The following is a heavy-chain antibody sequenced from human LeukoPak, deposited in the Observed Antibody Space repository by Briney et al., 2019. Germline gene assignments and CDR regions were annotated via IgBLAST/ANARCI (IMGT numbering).Heavy chain of an antibody. Sequence: SETLSLTCAVYGGSFGGYYWSWIRQPPGKGLEWIGYIYYTGSTNDNPSLKSRVTMSVDTSKNQFSLKLNSVTAADTAVYYCARTSAGRVDYWGQGTLVTVSS. CDR2: IYYTGST. J-gene: IGHJ4*02. CDR1: GGSFGGYY. D-gene: IGHD6-13*01. V-gene: IGHV4-59*01. CDR3: ARTSAGRVDY.